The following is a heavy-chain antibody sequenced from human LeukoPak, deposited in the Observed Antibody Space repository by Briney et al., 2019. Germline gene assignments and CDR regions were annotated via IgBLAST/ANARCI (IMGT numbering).Heavy chain of an antibody. CDR2: IDYSGST. V-gene: IGHV4-59*01. D-gene: IGHD2-15*01. J-gene: IGHJ3*02. CDR1: GGSISSYY. Sequence: SETLTLTCIVSGGSISSYYWSWIRQPPWKGLSWIGYIDYSGSTNYNPSLKSRVTISVDTSKNQFSLKLSSATAADTAVYYCARAYSNRGDAFDIWGQGTMVTVSS. CDR3: ARAYSNRGDAFDI.